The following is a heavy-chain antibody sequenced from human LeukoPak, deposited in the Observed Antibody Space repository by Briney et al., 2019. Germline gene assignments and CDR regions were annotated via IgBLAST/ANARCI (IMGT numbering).Heavy chain of an antibody. J-gene: IGHJ4*02. CDR2: INPNSGGT. V-gene: IGHV1-2*02. D-gene: IGHD5-18*01. Sequence: GASVTVSCKASGYTFTGYYMHWVRQAPGQGLAWMGWINPNSGGTNYAQKFQGRVTMTRDTSISTAYMELSRLRSDDTAVYYCAGGYHGYSYGYNPDYWGQGTLVTVSS. CDR1: GYTFTGYY. CDR3: AGGYHGYSYGYNPDY.